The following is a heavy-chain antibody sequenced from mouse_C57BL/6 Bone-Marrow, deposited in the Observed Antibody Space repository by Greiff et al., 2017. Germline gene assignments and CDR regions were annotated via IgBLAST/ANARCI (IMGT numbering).Heavy chain of an antibody. CDR3: ARLGTYYSNYAWFAY. Sequence: QVQLQQPGAELVRPGSSVKLSCKASGYTFTSYWMHWVKQRPIQGLEWIGNIDPSDSETHYNQKFKDKATLTVDKSSSTAYMQLSSLTSEDSAVYYCARLGTYYSNYAWFAYWGQGTLVTVSA. V-gene: IGHV1-52*01. CDR2: IDPSDSET. CDR1: GYTFTSYW. J-gene: IGHJ3*01. D-gene: IGHD2-5*01.